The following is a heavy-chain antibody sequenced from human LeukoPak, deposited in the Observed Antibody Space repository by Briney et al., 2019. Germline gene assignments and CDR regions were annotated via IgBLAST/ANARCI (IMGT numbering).Heavy chain of an antibody. V-gene: IGHV1-2*02. CDR2: INPNSGGT. J-gene: IGHJ6*02. CDR3: ARAPIVVVPAASRRGSYYYYGMDV. CDR1: GYTFTGYY. D-gene: IGHD2-2*01. Sequence: ASVKVSCKASGYTFTGYYMHWVRQAPGQGLEWMGWINPNSGGTNYAQKFQGRVTMTRDTPISTAYMELGRLRSDDTAVYYCARAPIVVVPAASRRGSYYYYGMDVWGQGTTVTVSS.